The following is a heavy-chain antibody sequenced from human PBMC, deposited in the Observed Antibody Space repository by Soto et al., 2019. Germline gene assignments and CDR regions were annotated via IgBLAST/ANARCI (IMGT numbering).Heavy chain of an antibody. D-gene: IGHD2-2*01. J-gene: IGHJ4*02. V-gene: IGHV3-74*01. CDR1: GFTFSGDW. CDR2: INMDGSST. CDR3: ARGPRGLYHHDY. Sequence: GXSLRLSCAASGFTFSGDWIHWVNQAAGKGLVWVSRINMDGSSTNYADSVKGRFTISRDNAKNTLYLQMNSMRVDDTAVYYCARGPRGLYHHDYWGQGALVTVSS.